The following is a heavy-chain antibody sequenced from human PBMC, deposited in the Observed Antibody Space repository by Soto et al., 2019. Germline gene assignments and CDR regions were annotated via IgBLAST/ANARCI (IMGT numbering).Heavy chain of an antibody. CDR1: GYTFTSYA. Sequence: SVKVSCKASGYTFTSYAISWVRQAPGQGLEWMGGIIPIFGTANYAQKFQGRVTITADESTSTAYMELSSLRSEDTVVYYCARLRYYYGSQGFDPWGQGTLVTVSS. V-gene: IGHV1-69*13. CDR3: ARLRYYYGSQGFDP. D-gene: IGHD3-10*01. CDR2: IIPIFGTA. J-gene: IGHJ5*02.